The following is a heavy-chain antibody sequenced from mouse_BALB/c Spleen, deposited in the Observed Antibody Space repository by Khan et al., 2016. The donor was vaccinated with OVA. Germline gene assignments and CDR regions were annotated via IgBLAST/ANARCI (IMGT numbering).Heavy chain of an antibody. D-gene: IGHD1-1*01. CDR3: ARRGLRWDFDY. Sequence: QVQLQQSGAELAKPGASVKMSCKASGYTFINYWIVWVKQRPGQGLAWIGYIDPSTGNTEYNQNFKDKATLTADKSSSTAYMQLSSLTSEDSAVYYCARRGLRWDFDYWGQGTTLTVSS. CDR2: IDPSTGNT. CDR1: GYTFINYW. J-gene: IGHJ2*01. V-gene: IGHV1-7*01.